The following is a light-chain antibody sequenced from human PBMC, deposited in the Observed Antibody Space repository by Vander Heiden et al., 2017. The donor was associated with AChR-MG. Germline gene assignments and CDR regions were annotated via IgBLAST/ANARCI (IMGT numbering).Light chain of an antibody. CDR2: DVS. J-gene: IGLJ3*02. V-gene: IGLV2-14*03. Sequence: QSALTQPASVSGSPAQSLTISCTVISSDFGNYNYVSSYPHQPGTAPKLIIDDVSKRPSGVAYCFSGSKSGNTASLPISGLQAEDEADYYCSAYTTVRTKVFGGGTRLTVL. CDR3: SAYTTVRTKV. CDR1: SSDFGNYNY.